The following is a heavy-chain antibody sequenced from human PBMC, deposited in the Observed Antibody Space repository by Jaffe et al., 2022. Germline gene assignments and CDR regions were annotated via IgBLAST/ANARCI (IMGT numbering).Heavy chain of an antibody. Sequence: EVQLVESGGGLVQPGGSLRLSCAASGFTVSSNYMSWVRQAPGKGLEWVSVIYSGGSTYYADSVKGRFTISRDNSKNTLYLQMNSLRAEDTAVYYCARALFNSGSYLGPYYYYYYMDVWGKGTTVTVSS. CDR3: ARALFNSGSYLGPYYYYYYMDV. CDR1: GFTVSSNY. D-gene: IGHD1-26*01. CDR2: IYSGGST. J-gene: IGHJ6*03. V-gene: IGHV3-66*02.